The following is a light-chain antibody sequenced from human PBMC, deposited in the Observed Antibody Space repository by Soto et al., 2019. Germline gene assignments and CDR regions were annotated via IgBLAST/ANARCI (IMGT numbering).Light chain of an antibody. Sequence: EILMTQSPATLSVSPGERSTLXXRASQSVSSSYLAWYQQKPGQAPXLLIYGASSRATGIPDRFSGSGSGTDFTLTISRLEPEDFAVYYCQQYGSSPITFGQGTRRRL. CDR2: GAS. CDR3: QQYGSSPIT. V-gene: IGKV3-20*01. J-gene: IGKJ5*01. CDR1: QSVSSSY.